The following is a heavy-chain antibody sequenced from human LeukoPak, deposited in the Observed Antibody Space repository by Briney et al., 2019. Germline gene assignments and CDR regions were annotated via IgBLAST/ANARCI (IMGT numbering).Heavy chain of an antibody. J-gene: IGHJ3*02. CDR1: GFTVSSNY. V-gene: IGHV3-53*01. D-gene: IGHD3-22*01. Sequence: GGSLRLSCAASGFTVSSNYMSWVRQAPGKGLEWVSVIYSGGSTYYADSVKGRFTISRDNSKNTLYLQMNSPRAEDTAVYYCARGSSYYHDAFDIWGQGTMVTVSS. CDR3: ARGSSYYHDAFDI. CDR2: IYSGGST.